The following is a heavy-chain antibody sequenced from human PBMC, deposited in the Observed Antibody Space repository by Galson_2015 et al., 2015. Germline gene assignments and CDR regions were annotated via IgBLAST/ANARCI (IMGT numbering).Heavy chain of an antibody. Sequence: SLRLSCAASGFTFRSHWMGWVRQAPGKGLEWVANISPDGSSKYYLDSVKGRFTISRDNAKDSLYVELNSLRGEDTAVYHCVRGGAMADYWGQGTLVSVSS. V-gene: IGHV3-7*01. CDR3: VRGGAMADY. J-gene: IGHJ4*02. CDR2: ISPDGSSK. D-gene: IGHD3-16*01. CDR1: GFTFRSHW.